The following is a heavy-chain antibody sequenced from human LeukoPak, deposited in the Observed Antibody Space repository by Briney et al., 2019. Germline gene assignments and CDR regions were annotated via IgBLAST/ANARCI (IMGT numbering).Heavy chain of an antibody. V-gene: IGHV4-59*08. Sequence: PSETLSLTCTVSGGSISSYYWSWIRQPPGKGLEWIGYVYYSGSTNYNPSLKSRVTISVDTSKNQFSLKLSPVTAADTAVNYCARHDSSGWYRFDPWGQGTLVTVSS. J-gene: IGHJ5*02. D-gene: IGHD6-19*01. CDR3: ARHDSSGWYRFDP. CDR1: GGSISSYY. CDR2: VYYSGST.